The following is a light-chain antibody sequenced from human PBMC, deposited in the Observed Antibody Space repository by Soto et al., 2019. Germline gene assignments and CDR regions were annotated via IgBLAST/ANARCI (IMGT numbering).Light chain of an antibody. J-gene: IGKJ1*01. CDR1: QSVSIK. Sequence: EIVMTQSPATLSVSPGERATLSCRASQSVSIKLAWYQQKPGQAPRLLIYDASNRATGIPVRFSGSGSGTDYTLTITNLEPEDFAIYYCQQRSSWPWTFGQGTKVDI. V-gene: IGKV3-11*01. CDR2: DAS. CDR3: QQRSSWPWT.